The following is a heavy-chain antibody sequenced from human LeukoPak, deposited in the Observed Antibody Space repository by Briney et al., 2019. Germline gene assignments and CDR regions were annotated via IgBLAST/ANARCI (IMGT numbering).Heavy chain of an antibody. D-gene: IGHD4-11*01. CDR3: ARWSSYSNYYFGYFDY. J-gene: IGHJ4*02. CDR2: INHSGST. Sequence: SETLSLTCAVYGGSFSGYYWSWIRQPPGKGLEWIGEINHSGSTNYNPSLKSRVTISVDTSKNQFSLKLSAVTAADTAVYYCARWSSYSNYYFGYFDYWGQGTLVTVSS. CDR1: GGSFSGYY. V-gene: IGHV4-34*01.